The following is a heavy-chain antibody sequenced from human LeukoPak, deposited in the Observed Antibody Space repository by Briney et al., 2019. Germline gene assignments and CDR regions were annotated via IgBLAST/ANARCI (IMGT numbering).Heavy chain of an antibody. J-gene: IGHJ4*02. CDR1: GYTFTSYG. V-gene: IGHV1-18*01. CDR3: ARDLTRYCSGGSCYPGAY. CDR2: ISAYNGNT. D-gene: IGHD2-15*01. Sequence: GASVKVSCKASGYTFTSYGISWVRQAPGQGLEWMGWISAYNGNTNYAQKLQGRVTMTTDTSTSTAYMELRSLRSDDTAVYYCARDLTRYCSGGSCYPGAYWGQGTLVTVSS.